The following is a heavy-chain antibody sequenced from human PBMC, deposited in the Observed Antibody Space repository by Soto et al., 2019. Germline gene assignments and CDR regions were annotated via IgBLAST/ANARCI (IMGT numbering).Heavy chain of an antibody. CDR2: IRSKANNYAT. CDR1: GFTFSGSA. CDR3: SRQASDFWSGKPQYYMDV. Sequence: EVQLVESGGGLVQPGGSLKLSCAASGFTFSGSAMHWVRQASGKGLEWVGRIRSKANNYATAYGASVKGRCTISRDDSKNTAYLQMNSLKTEDTAVYYCSRQASDFWSGKPQYYMDVWGKGTTVTVSS. J-gene: IGHJ6*03. D-gene: IGHD3-3*01. V-gene: IGHV3-73*01.